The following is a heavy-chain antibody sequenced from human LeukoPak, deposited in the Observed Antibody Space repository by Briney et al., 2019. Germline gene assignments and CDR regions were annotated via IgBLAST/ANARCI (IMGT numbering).Heavy chain of an antibody. J-gene: IGHJ4*02. Sequence: ASVKVSCKASGYTFTNYGITWVRQASGQGMEWMGWISAYTGKTNSAQKLHGRVTMTTDTSTSTGYMELRSLRSDDTAVYYCARGDGYCSGGRCMIFDYWGQGTLVTVSS. CDR1: GYTFTNYG. V-gene: IGHV1-18*01. CDR2: ISAYTGKT. CDR3: ARGDGYCSGGRCMIFDY. D-gene: IGHD2-15*01.